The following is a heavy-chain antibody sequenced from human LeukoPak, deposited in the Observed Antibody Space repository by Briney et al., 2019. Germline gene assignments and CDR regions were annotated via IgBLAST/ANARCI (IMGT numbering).Heavy chain of an antibody. J-gene: IGHJ6*02. Sequence: ASVKVSCKASGYTFTGYYMHWVRQAPGQGLEWMGWINPNSGGTNYAQKFQGRVTMTRDTSISTAYMELSRLRSDDTAVYYCARVHLRQPSPPSPAPSNYYGMDVWGQGTTVTVSS. CDR3: ARVHLRQPSPPSPAPSNYYGMDV. CDR1: GYTFTGYY. V-gene: IGHV1-2*02. D-gene: IGHD2-2*01. CDR2: INPNSGGT.